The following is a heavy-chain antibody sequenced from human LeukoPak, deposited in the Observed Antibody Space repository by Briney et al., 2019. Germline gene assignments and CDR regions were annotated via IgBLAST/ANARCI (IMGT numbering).Heavy chain of an antibody. CDR3: ESSSSGRYMCQY. CDR1: GFTFSNYA. V-gene: IGHV3-23*01. CDR2: IRREGGDT. Sequence: KAGGSLRLSCAASGFTFSNYAMSWVRQAPGNGLEWVSAIRREGGDTYYADSVKGRFTVSRDNSRSTLYLQMNSLRAEDTAVYYCESSSSGRYMCQYWAGGPVDRVL. D-gene: IGHD6-19*01. J-gene: IGHJ4*02.